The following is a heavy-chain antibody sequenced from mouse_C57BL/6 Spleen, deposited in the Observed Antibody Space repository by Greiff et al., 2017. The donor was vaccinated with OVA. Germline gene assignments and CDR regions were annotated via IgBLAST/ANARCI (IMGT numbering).Heavy chain of an antibody. Sequence: VQLQQPGAELVKPGASVKLSCKASGYTFTSYWMHWVKQRPGQGLEWIGMIHPNSGSTNSNEKFKSKATLTVDKSSSTAYMQLSSLTSEDSAVYYCARERDGYYGVDYFDYWGQGTTLTVSS. D-gene: IGHD2-3*01. J-gene: IGHJ2*01. CDR2: IHPNSGST. CDR1: GYTFTSYW. V-gene: IGHV1-64*01. CDR3: ARERDGYYGVDYFDY.